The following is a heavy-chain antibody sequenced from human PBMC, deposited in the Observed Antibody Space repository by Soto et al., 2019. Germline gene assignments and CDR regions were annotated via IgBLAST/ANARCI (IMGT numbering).Heavy chain of an antibody. J-gene: IGHJ4*02. CDR2: ISYDGRGD. CDR3: VRDYNDGSGRFDY. V-gene: IGHV3-30*04. CDR1: GITFSAYA. Sequence: QVQLVESGGGVVQPGTSLRLSCEASGITFSAYAMHWVRQAPGKGLEWVGRISYDGRGDSVADSVRGRFTISRDNSRSKLYLQMNSLRTEDTAIYYCVRDYNDGSGRFDYWGQGALVTVSS. D-gene: IGHD1-26*01.